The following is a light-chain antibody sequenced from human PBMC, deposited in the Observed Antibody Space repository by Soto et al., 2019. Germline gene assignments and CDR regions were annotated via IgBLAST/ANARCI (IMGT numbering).Light chain of an antibody. CDR3: QQYDDSAT. V-gene: IGKV3-11*01. Sequence: EVVLTQSPGTLSLSPGERATLSCRASQSVGTSLAWYQQKSGQAPRLLFYESSNRATYIPARFSASGSGTDFTLTISRLEPEDFAVYYCQQYDDSATFGQGTKVDIK. CDR1: QSVGTS. J-gene: IGKJ2*01. CDR2: ESS.